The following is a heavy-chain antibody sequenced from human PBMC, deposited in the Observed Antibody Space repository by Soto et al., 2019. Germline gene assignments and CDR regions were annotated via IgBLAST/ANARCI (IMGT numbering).Heavy chain of an antibody. CDR3: ARDYYDSSGYSPDAFDI. CDR2: INPSGGST. D-gene: IGHD3-22*01. V-gene: IGHV1-46*01. J-gene: IGHJ3*02. CDR1: GYTFTSYY. Sequence: ASVKVSCKASGYTFTSYYMHWVRQAPGQGLEWMGIINPSGGSTSYTQKFQGRVTMTRDTSTSTVYMELSSLRSEDTAVYYCARDYYDSSGYSPDAFDIWGQGTMVTVSS.